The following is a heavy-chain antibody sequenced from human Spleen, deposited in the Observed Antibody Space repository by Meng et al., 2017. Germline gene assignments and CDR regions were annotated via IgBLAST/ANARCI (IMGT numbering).Heavy chain of an antibody. V-gene: IGHV3-74*01. CDR1: GFTFSDYW. CDR3: GRDIFGPQSK. J-gene: IGHJ4*02. Sequence: GGSLRLSCAASGFTFSDYWMYWVRQVPGKGLVCVSSINDDGSSTSYADYVKGRFTISRDNAKNTLYLQMNSLRAEDTAVYYCGRDIFGPQSKWGQGMLVTVSS. D-gene: IGHD3-10*02. CDR2: INDDGSST.